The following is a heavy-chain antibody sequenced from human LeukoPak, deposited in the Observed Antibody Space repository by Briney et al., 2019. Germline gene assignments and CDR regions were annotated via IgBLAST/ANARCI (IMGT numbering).Heavy chain of an antibody. CDR3: ARHLSGTTMAHYFDF. D-gene: IGHD1-1*01. Sequence: SETLSLTCSVSGDSISSARNYWGWIRQSPGKGLEWLASSGSTHSNPSLKSRVSISIDTSKNQFSLKLYSVTASDAAIYYCARHLSGTTMAHYFDFWGQGTLVTVSS. J-gene: IGHJ4*02. CDR1: GDSISSARNY. V-gene: IGHV4-39*01. CDR2: SGST.